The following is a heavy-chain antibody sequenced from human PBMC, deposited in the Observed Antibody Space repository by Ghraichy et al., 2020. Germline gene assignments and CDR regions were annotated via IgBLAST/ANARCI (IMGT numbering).Heavy chain of an antibody. V-gene: IGHV4-34*01. CDR1: GGSFSGYY. CDR2: INHSGST. CDR3: ARFWQPDSYYYYYGMDV. Sequence: SQTLSLTCAVYGGSFSGYYWSWIRQPPGKGLEWIGEINHSGSTNYNPSLKSRVTISVDTSKNQFSLKLSSVTAADTAVYYCARFWQPDSYYYYYGMDVWGQGTTVTVSS. D-gene: IGHD6-13*01. J-gene: IGHJ6*02.